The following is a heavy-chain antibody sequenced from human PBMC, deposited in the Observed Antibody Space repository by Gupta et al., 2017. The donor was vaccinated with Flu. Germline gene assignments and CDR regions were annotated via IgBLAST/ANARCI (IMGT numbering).Heavy chain of an antibody. J-gene: IGHJ4*02. CDR2: IGSDAKTT. CDR3: AKEPSVTYRSHFDY. Sequence: QVQLVESGGGVVQPGRSLRLSCAASGFTFASYGMHWVRQAPGKGLEWVAVIGSDAKTTYYADSGKGRFTIPRDNSRSTLYLQMNSLRAEDTAVFYCAKEPSVTYRSHFDYWGQGILVTVSS. CDR1: GFTFASYG. D-gene: IGHD4-4*01. V-gene: IGHV3-30*18.